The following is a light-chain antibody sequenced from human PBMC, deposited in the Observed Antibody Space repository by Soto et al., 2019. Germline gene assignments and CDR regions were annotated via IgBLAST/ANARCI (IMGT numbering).Light chain of an antibody. Sequence: IQLTQSPSSLSASVGDRVTITCRASQGISSYLAWYQQKPGKAPKLLIYAASTLQSGVPSRFSGSGSGTEFTLTISSLQPEDFATYYCQQLNSSPAFGQGTKVDIK. CDR3: QQLNSSPA. J-gene: IGKJ1*01. CDR1: QGISSY. CDR2: AAS. V-gene: IGKV1-9*01.